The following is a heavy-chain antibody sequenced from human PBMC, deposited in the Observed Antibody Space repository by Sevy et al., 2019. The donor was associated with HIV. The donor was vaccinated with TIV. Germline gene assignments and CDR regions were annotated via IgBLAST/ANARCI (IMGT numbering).Heavy chain of an antibody. CDR1: GFTFSSYA. V-gene: IGHV3-23*01. CDR3: AKDGLHSGDFEYFQD. CDR2: MTGSGSIT. J-gene: IGHJ1*01. Sequence: GGSLRLSSAASGFTFSSYAMTWVRQAPGKGLDWVSSMTGSGSITYYGDSVKGRFTISRDNSKNTLYLQMNNLRVEDTALYYCAKDGLHSGDFEYFQDWGQGTLVTVSS. D-gene: IGHD2-21*02.